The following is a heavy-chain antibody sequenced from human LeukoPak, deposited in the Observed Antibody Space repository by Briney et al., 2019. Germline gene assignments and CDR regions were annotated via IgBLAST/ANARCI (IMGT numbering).Heavy chain of an antibody. D-gene: IGHD6-19*01. CDR3: ARESVAGTGYYYYYYGMDV. CDR2: IWYDGSNK. V-gene: IGHV3-33*01. Sequence: GGSLRLSCEASGFTFSSYGMHWVRQAPGKGLEWVAVIWYDGSNKYYADSVKGRFTISRDNSKNTLYLQMNSLRAEDTAVYYCARESVAGTGYYYYYYGMDVWGQGTTVTVSS. CDR1: GFTFSSYG. J-gene: IGHJ6*02.